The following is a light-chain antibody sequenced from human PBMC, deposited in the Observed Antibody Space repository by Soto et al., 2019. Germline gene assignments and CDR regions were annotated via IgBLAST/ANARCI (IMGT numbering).Light chain of an antibody. CDR2: VAS. CDR3: QQYGSPFT. J-gene: IGKJ1*01. CDR1: QSVRRSY. V-gene: IGKV3-20*01. Sequence: EIWLTQSPGTLSWSPGERATLSCRASQSVRRSYLAWYQQKPGQAPRLLIYVASIRATGIPDRFSGSGSGTEFTLTISRMEPEDFAVYYCQQYGSPFTFGHGTKVDI.